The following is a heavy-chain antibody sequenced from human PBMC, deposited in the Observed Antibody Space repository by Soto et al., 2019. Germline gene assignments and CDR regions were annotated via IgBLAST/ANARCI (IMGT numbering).Heavy chain of an antibody. CDR3: SRHVGVYYYYRDG. Sequence: QLQLQESGPGLVKPSETLSLTCTVSGGAVSSGSYYWGWIRQPPGKGLEWIGSIYYSGNTYYNPSLKSRVTISIDSSKCQFSLKLSSLFAADTAMYFCSRHVGVYYYYRDGWGKGTTVTFSS. D-gene: IGHD2-2*01. CDR1: GGAVSSGSYY. J-gene: IGHJ6*03. CDR2: IYYSGNT. V-gene: IGHV4-39*01.